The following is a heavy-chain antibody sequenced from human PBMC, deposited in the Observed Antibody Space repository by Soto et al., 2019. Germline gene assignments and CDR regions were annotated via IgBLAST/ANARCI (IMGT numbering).Heavy chain of an antibody. D-gene: IGHD6-19*01. CDR1: GDSISNSRW. J-gene: IGHJ3*01. CDR3: AYSTGWYRHDV. Sequence: QVQLQESGPGLVKPSGTLSLTCAVSGDSISNSRWWTWVRQPPGKGLEWIGDIFHSGDTNYNPSLKRRVFISVDKSQNQFSLKGSSVTAVDTAVYYCAYSTGWYRHDVWGQGTLVTVSS. V-gene: IGHV4-4*02. CDR2: IFHSGDT.